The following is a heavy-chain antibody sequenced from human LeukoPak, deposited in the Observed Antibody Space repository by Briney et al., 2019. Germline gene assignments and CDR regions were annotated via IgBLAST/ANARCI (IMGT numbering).Heavy chain of an antibody. D-gene: IGHD6-6*01. V-gene: IGHV3-23*01. CDR2: ISGSGGST. Sequence: GGSLRLSCVASGFTFSNAWMSWVRQAPGKGLEWVSAISGSGGSTYYADSVKGRFTISRDNSKNTLYLQMNSLRAEDTAVYYCAKHGIAARSNFIYWGQGTLVTVSS. J-gene: IGHJ4*02. CDR1: GFTFSNAW. CDR3: AKHGIAARSNFIY.